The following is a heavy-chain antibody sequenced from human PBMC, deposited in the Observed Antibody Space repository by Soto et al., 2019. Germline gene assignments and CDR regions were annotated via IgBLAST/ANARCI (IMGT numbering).Heavy chain of an antibody. CDR2: IIPMFGTT. CDR1: GGTFSSYT. J-gene: IGHJ4*02. V-gene: IGHV1-69*06. CDR3: ARGGDGYNQAYKYYFDY. D-gene: IGHD5-12*01. Sequence: QVQLVQSGAEVKKPGSSVKVSRRASGGTFSSYTISWVRQAPGQGLEWMGGIIPMFGTTRYAQKFQGRVTITADKSTNTAYMELSSLRSEDTAVYYCARGGDGYNQAYKYYFDYWGQGTLVTVSS.